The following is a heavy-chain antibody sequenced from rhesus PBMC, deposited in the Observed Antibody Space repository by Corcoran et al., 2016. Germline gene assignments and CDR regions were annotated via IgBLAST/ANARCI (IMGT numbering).Heavy chain of an antibody. CDR3: AGWRYSGILLDS. J-gene: IGHJ6*01. D-gene: IGHD5-24*01. V-gene: IGHV4-122*02. Sequence: QVQLQESGPGLVKPSETLSLTCAVSGGSISSSHWWSWIRQPPGKGLDWIGDITYSGSTSYNPDLKSRVTISRDTSKNQFSLKLSSVTAADTAVYYCAGWRYSGILLDSWGQGVVVTVSS. CDR2: ITYSGST. CDR1: GGSISSSHW.